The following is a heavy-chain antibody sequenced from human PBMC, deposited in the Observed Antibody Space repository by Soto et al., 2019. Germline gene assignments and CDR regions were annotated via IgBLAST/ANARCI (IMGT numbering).Heavy chain of an antibody. CDR1: GFTFSSYA. J-gene: IGHJ4*02. D-gene: IGHD3-22*01. Sequence: VGSLRLSCAASGFTFSSYAMSWVRQAPGKGLEWVSAISGSGGSTYYADSVKGRFTISRDNSKNTLYLQMNSLRAEDTAVYYCAKERRITMIVVVITSFDYWGQGTLVTVSS. V-gene: IGHV3-23*01. CDR3: AKERRITMIVVVITSFDY. CDR2: ISGSGGST.